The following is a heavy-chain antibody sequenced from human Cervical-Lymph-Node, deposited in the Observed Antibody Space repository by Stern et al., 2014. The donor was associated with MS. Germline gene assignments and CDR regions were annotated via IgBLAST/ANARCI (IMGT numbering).Heavy chain of an antibody. CDR1: GYTFTSYG. V-gene: IGHV1-18*04. J-gene: IGHJ4*02. CDR2: ISAYYGNT. D-gene: IGHD5-18*01. CDR3: ARVDLVDTAMVKAPYY. Sequence: QVQLMQSGAEVKKPGASVKVSCKASGYTFTSYGISWARQAPGQGLEWKGWISAYYGNTNYAQKPQGRVTMTTDTSTSTAYMELRSLRSDDTAVYYCARVDLVDTAMVKAPYYWGQGTLVTVSS.